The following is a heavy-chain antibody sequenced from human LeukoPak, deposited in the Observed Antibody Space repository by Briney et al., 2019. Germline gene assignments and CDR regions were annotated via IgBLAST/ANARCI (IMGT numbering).Heavy chain of an antibody. V-gene: IGHV3-23*01. Sequence: GGSLRLSCAASGFTFSSYAMSWVRQAPGKGLEWVSAISGSGGGTYYADSVKGRFTISRDNSKNTLYLQMNSLRAEDTAVYYCAKVGTSPDAFDIWGQGTMVTVSS. J-gene: IGHJ3*02. D-gene: IGHD1-14*01. CDR3: AKVGTSPDAFDI. CDR1: GFTFSSYA. CDR2: ISGSGGGT.